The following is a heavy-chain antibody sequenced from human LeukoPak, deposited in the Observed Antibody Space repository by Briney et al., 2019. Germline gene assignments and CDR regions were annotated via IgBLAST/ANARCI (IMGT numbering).Heavy chain of an antibody. CDR1: GFTFSTYA. V-gene: IGHV3-23*01. Sequence: GGSLRLSCAASGFTFSTYAMSWVRQAPGKGLEWVSGISGSGGGAYYADSVKGRFTISRDNSKNTLYLQMNSLRAEDTAVYYCAKDGAYSGSSYYFDYWGQGTLVTVSS. D-gene: IGHD5-12*01. J-gene: IGHJ4*02. CDR2: ISGSGGGA. CDR3: AKDGAYSGSSYYFDY.